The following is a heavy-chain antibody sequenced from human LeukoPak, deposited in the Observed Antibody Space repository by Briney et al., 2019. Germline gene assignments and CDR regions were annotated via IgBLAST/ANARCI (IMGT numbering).Heavy chain of an antibody. CDR2: IYTSGGT. D-gene: IGHD6-6*01. CDR1: GGSISSYY. Sequence: PSETLSLTCTVSGGSISSYYWSWIRQPAGKGLGWIGRIYTSGGTNYNPSLKSRVTISVDKSKNQFSLKLSSVTAADTAVYYCARVGGIAARNYYYYYYMDVWGKGTTVTVSS. V-gene: IGHV4-4*07. CDR3: ARVGGIAARNYYYYYYMDV. J-gene: IGHJ6*03.